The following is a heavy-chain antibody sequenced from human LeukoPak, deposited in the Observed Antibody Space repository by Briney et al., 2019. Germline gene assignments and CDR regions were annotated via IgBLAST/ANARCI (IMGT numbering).Heavy chain of an antibody. D-gene: IGHD2-8*01. CDR2: IYSGGSP. CDR1: GLTVSSNY. J-gene: IGHJ4*02. CDR3: ARGRYCTNGVCLLDY. Sequence: GGSLRLSCAASGLTVSSNYIRWVRQAPGKGLEWVSVIYSGGSPYNADSVKGQFTISRDNSKNPLYLQMTSLGVEARAFYYCARGRYCTNGVCLLDYWGQGTLVTVSS. V-gene: IGHV3-66*02.